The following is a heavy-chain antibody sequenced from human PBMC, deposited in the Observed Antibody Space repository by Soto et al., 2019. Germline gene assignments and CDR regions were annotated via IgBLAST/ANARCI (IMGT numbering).Heavy chain of an antibody. CDR3: AAERIAAYNNWFDP. V-gene: IGHV1-58*01. D-gene: IGHD6-6*01. CDR2: IVVGSGNT. CDR1: GFTFTSSA. Sequence: SVKVSCKASGFTFTSSAVQWVRQARGQRLEWIGWIVVGSGNTNYAQKFQERVTITRDMSTSTAYMELSSLRSEGTAVYYCAAERIAAYNNWFDPWGQGTLVTVSS. J-gene: IGHJ5*02.